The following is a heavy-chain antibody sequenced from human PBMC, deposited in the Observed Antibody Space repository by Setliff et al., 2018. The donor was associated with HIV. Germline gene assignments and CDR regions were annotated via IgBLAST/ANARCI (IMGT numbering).Heavy chain of an antibody. CDR2: ISPDSTYI. CDR3: ALLWPFDY. D-gene: IGHD3-10*01. J-gene: IGHJ4*02. CDR1: GFTFNDFS. Sequence: GGSLRLSCAASGFTFNDFSMNWVRQAPGKGLEWVSSISPDSTYIYYADSVKGRFTISRDNADNSLYLQMNSLRGEDTAIYYCALLWPFDYWGQGALVTVSS. V-gene: IGHV3-21*04.